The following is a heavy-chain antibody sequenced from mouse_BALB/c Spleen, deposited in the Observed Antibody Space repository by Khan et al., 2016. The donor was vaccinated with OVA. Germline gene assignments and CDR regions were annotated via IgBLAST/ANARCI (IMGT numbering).Heavy chain of an antibody. CDR2: IWAGGST. CDR3: ARNREPDYFDY. V-gene: IGHV2-9*02. J-gene: IGHJ2*01. CDR1: GFSLTNYA. Sequence: QIQLVQSGPGLVAPSQSLSITCTVTGFSLTNYAIHWIRQPPGKNLEWLGIIWAGGSTNYNSALMSRLSISKDNSKSQVFLKMNSLHAHDTAIYYCARNREPDYFDYWGQGTTLTVSS.